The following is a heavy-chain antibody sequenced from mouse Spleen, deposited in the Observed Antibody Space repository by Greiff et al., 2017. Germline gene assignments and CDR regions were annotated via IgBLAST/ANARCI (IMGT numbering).Heavy chain of an antibody. CDR1: GFTFSSYY. CDR2: ISSGGGST. V-gene: IGHV5-6-4*01. D-gene: IGHD2-4*01. J-gene: IGHJ4*01. CDR3: ARDRGDYDDYAMDY. Sequence: EVKLMESGGGLVKLGGSLKLSCAASGFTFSSYYMSWVRQTPEKRLEWVATISSGGGSTYYPDSVKGRFTISRDNAKNTLYLQMSSLNSEDTAVYYCARDRGDYDDYAMDYWGQGTSVTVSS.